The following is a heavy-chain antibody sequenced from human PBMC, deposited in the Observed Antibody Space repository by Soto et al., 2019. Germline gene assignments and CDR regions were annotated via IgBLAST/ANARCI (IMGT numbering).Heavy chain of an antibody. CDR3: ARGGIAVAGTATWFDP. Sequence: GGSVEVLREAFWDPLTKSSIYFGGPAPGKRLEWMGWINAGNGNTKYSQKFQGRVTITRDTSASTAYMELSSLRSEDTAVYYCARGGIAVAGTATWFDPWGQGTLVTVSS. D-gene: IGHD6-19*01. V-gene: IGHV1-3*01. J-gene: IGHJ5*02. CDR2: INAGNGNT. CDR1: WDPLTKSS.